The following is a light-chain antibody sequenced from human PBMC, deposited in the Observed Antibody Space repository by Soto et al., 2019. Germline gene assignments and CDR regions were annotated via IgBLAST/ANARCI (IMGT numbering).Light chain of an antibody. CDR2: DAS. Sequence: EFVLTQSPGTLSLSPGERATLSCRASQTVRNNYLAWYQQKPGQAPRLLLYDASSRATGIPDRFSGGGSGTDFTLTICRLEPDDFAVYYCQQFSSYPLTFGGGTKVEIK. V-gene: IGKV3-20*01. CDR1: QTVRNNY. CDR3: QQFSSYPLT. J-gene: IGKJ4*01.